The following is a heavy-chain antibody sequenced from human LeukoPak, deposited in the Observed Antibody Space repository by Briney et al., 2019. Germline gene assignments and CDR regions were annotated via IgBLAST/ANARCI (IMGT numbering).Heavy chain of an antibody. D-gene: IGHD1-1*01. CDR3: AKFLEPRGLFDY. Sequence: GGSLRLSCAASGFTFSSYAMGWVRQAPGKGLEWVSAISGSGGSTYYADSVKGRFTISRDNSKNTLYLQMNSLRAEDTAVYYCAKFLEPRGLFDYWGQGTLVTVSS. V-gene: IGHV3-23*01. CDR1: GFTFSSYA. CDR2: ISGSGGST. J-gene: IGHJ4*02.